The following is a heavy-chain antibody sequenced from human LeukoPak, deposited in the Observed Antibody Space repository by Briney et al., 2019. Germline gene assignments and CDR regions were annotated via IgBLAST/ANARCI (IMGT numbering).Heavy chain of an antibody. CDR2: INQDGSEK. Sequence: PGGSLRLSCAASGFTFSNYWMSWVGQAPGKGLEWVANINQDGSEKYYVGSVKGRFAISRDNAKNSLDLQMNSLRVEDTAVYYCARMNPGFSYWGQGTLVTVSS. V-gene: IGHV3-7*03. D-gene: IGHD1-14*01. CDR3: ARMNPGFSY. J-gene: IGHJ4*02. CDR1: GFTFSNYW.